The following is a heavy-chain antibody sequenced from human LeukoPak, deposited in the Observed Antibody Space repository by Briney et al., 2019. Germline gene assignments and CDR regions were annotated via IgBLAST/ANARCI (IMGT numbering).Heavy chain of an antibody. V-gene: IGHV3-23*01. CDR2: ISGSGGST. CDR1: GFTFSSYA. D-gene: IGHD4-17*01. CDR3: AKVFGYGDYGDY. Sequence: PGGSLRLSCAASGFTFSSYAMSWVRQAPGKGLEWVSAISGSGGSTYYADSVKGRFSISRDNSKNTLYLQMNSLRAEDTAVYYCAKVFGYGDYGDYWGQGTLVTVSS. J-gene: IGHJ4*02.